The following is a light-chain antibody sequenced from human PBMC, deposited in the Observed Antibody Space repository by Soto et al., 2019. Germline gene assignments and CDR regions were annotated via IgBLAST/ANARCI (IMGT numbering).Light chain of an antibody. V-gene: IGLV2-23*02. Sequence: QSALTQPASLSGSPGQSITISCAGNNTDVGTYNLVSWLQHHPGKAPKLLIYEVSRRPSGVSDRFSASKSGNTASLTISGLQAEDEADYHCCSYAGSDTVVFGTGTKVTVL. CDR1: NTDVGTYNL. CDR2: EVS. J-gene: IGLJ1*01. CDR3: CSYAGSDTVV.